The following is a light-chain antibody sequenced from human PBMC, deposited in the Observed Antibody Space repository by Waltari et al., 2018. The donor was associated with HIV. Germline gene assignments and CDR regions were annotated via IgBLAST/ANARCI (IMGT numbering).Light chain of an antibody. V-gene: IGKV3-15*01. CDR1: ESVNSD. CDR3: QQYNNWPPSWT. CDR2: GAS. J-gene: IGKJ1*01. Sequence: EIVMTQSPVTLSASPGERVTLSCRASESVNSDLARYQQKPGHAPRLLCHGASTSATRIPPRFSGCGSGTQFTLAISSLQSEDGAVYYCQQYNNWPPSWTVGRGTRVEI.